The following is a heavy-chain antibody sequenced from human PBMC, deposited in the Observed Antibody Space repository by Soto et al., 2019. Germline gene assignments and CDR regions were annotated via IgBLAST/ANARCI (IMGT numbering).Heavy chain of an antibody. D-gene: IGHD4-17*01. CDR2: INHSGST. J-gene: IGHJ4*02. CDR3: ASLSKTTLVTPTIYFDY. CDR1: GGSFSGYY. V-gene: IGHV4-34*01. Sequence: QVQLQQWGAGLLKPSETLSLTCAVYGGSFSGYYWSWIRQPPGKGLEWIGEINHSGSTNYNPSLKSRVTISVDTSKNQFSLKLSSVTAADTAVYYCASLSKTTLVTPTIYFDYWGQGTLVTVSS.